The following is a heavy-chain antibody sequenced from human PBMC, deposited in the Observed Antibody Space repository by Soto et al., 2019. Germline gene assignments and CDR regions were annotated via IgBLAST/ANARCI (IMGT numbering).Heavy chain of an antibody. Sequence: PGGSLRLSCAASGFTFTRYSMDWVRQAPGKGLEWVSSISSTTDYIYYGDSMKGRFTISRDNAKNSLYLEMNSLRAEDTAVYYCARESEDLTSNFDYWGQGTLVTVSS. CDR1: GFTFTRYS. CDR3: ARESEDLTSNFDY. CDR2: ISSTTDYI. J-gene: IGHJ4*02. V-gene: IGHV3-21*06.